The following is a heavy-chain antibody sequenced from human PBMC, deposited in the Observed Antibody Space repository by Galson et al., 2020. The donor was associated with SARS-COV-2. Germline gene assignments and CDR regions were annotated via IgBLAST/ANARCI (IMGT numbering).Heavy chain of an antibody. CDR3: AKDFGYDFWSGYYSFEY. CDR2: IRGNGGST. V-gene: IGHV3-23*01. D-gene: IGHD3-3*01. J-gene: IGHJ4*02. Sequence: GGSLRLSCAASGFNISSYAMSWVRQAPGKGLEWVSAIRGNGGSTYYADSVKGLFTISRDNSKNTPHLQMNSLRAEDTAVYYCAKDFGYDFWSGYYSFEYWGQGTLGTVSS. CDR1: GFNISSYA.